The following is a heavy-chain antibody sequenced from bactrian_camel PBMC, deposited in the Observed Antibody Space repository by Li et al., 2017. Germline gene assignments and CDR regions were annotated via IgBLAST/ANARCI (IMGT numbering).Heavy chain of an antibody. Sequence: HVQLVESGGGSVHAGESLRLSCGASGYTYSHCMGWFRQAPGKEREGVAAIDSDNSTSYADSVKGRFTISQDNAKNTLYLQMNSLKPEDTAMYYCAADRLRNGYCYSLLNRLAYNNWGQGTQVTVS. CDR2: IDSDNST. J-gene: IGHJ4*01. D-gene: IGHD2*01. CDR1: GYTYSHC. CDR3: AADRLRNGYCYSLLNRLAYNN. V-gene: IGHV3S53*01.